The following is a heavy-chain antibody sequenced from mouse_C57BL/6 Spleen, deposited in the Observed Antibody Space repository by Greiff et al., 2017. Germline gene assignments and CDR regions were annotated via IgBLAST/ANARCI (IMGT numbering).Heavy chain of an antibody. Sequence: VQLQQSGAELVKPGASVKLSCKASGYTFTSYWMHWVKQRPGQGLEWIGMIHPNSGSTNYNEKFKSKATLTVDKSSSTAYMQLSSLTSEDSAVYYCANNYYGSAPDYWGQGTTLTVSS. CDR1: GYTFTSYW. V-gene: IGHV1-64*01. CDR3: ANNYYGSAPDY. CDR2: IHPNSGST. D-gene: IGHD1-1*01. J-gene: IGHJ2*01.